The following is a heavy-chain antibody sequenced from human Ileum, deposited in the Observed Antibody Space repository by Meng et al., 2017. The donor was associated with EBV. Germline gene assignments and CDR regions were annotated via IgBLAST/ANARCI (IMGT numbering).Heavy chain of an antibody. CDR3: ARGAYFDY. V-gene: IGHV4-30-2*01. CDR2: IYYSVSA. Sequence: HLALQESGSGLGHPSSTLSLPWAVSGCFIRSGCYSWHWIRQPPGNGLQWIGYIYYSVSAYYNPSLKSRVTLSVDRSTNQFSLNLSSVTAADTAVYYCARGAYFDYWGQGTLVTVSS. CDR1: GCFIRSGCYS. J-gene: IGHJ4*02.